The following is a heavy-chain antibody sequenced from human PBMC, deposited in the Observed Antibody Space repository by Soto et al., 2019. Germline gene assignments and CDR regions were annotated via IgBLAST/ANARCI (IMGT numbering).Heavy chain of an antibody. Sequence: PGGSLRLSCAASGFTFSSYSMNWVRQAPGKGLEWVSYISSSSSTIYYADSVKGRFTISRDNSKNTLYLQMNSLRAEDTAVYYCAKDPDYGDYFDYWGQGTLVTVSS. J-gene: IGHJ4*02. CDR1: GFTFSSYS. CDR3: AKDPDYGDYFDY. V-gene: IGHV3-48*01. CDR2: ISSSSSTI. D-gene: IGHD4-17*01.